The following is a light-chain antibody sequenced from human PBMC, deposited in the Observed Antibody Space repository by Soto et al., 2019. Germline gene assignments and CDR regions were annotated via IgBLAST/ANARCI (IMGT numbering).Light chain of an antibody. CDR2: AAS. CDR3: QKYTNVPA. J-gene: IGKJ4*01. CDR1: QGISNY. V-gene: IGKV1-27*01. Sequence: DIQMTQSPSSLSASVGDRVTITCRASQGISNYLAWYQQIPGKGPKLLISAASTLQSGVPSRFSGSGSGTYLTITISSLQPEDGATYYCQKYTNVPAFGGGTKVEIK.